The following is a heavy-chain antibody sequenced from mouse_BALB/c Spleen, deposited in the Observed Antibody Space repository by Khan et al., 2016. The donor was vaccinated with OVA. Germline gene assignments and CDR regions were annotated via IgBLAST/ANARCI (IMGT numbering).Heavy chain of an antibody. CDR3: AREGAYYRSDGWFAY. CDR2: INPSNGYT. Sequence: QVQLQQSGAELARPGASVKMSCKASGYTFTTYTMHWVKQRPGQGLEWIGYINPSNGYTNYNQTFKDKSTLTADKYSRTAYIQLSSHTYDYSAVYDCAREGAYYRSDGWFAYWGQGTLVTVSS. CDR1: GYTFTTYT. V-gene: IGHV1-4*01. D-gene: IGHD2-14*01. J-gene: IGHJ3*01.